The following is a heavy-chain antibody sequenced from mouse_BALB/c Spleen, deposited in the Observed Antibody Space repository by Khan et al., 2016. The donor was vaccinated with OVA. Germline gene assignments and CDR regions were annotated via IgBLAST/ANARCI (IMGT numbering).Heavy chain of an antibody. CDR2: INTYTGEP. J-gene: IGHJ3*01. CDR1: GYTFTNYG. Sequence: QIQLVQSGPELKKPGETVKISCKASGYTFTNYGMNWVKQAPGKGLKWMGWINTYTGEPTYADDFKGRFAFSLETSASTAYLQLNNLKSEDMATYFCARGLHCYGSWFAYWGQGTLVTVSA. V-gene: IGHV9-1*02. D-gene: IGHD1-2*01. CDR3: ARGLHCYGSWFAY.